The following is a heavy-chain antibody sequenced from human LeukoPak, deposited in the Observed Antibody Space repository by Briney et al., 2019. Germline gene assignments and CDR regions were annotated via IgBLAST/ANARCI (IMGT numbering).Heavy chain of an antibody. CDR2: ISSSSSTI. CDR1: GFTFSSYS. V-gene: IGHV3-48*04. Sequence: SGGSLRLSCAASGFTFSSYSMNWVRQAPGKGLEWVSYISSSSSTIYYADSVKGRFTISRDNAKNSLYLQMNSLRAEDTAVYYCARVFDSEYSSGSNWFDPWGQGTLVTVSS. J-gene: IGHJ5*02. D-gene: IGHD6-19*01. CDR3: ARVFDSEYSSGSNWFDP.